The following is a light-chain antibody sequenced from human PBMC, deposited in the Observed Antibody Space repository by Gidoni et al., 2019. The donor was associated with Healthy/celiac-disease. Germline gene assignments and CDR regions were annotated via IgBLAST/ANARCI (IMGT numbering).Light chain of an antibody. CDR2: GAS. J-gene: IGKJ2*01. CDR1: QSVSSSY. CDR3: QQYGSPSYT. Sequence: EIVLTQSPGTLSLSPGERATLSCRASQSVSSSYLAWYQQKPGQAPRLLIYGASSRATGIPDRFSGSGSGTDFTLTISRLEPEDFAVYYCQQYGSPSYTFGQGTKLEIE. V-gene: IGKV3-20*01.